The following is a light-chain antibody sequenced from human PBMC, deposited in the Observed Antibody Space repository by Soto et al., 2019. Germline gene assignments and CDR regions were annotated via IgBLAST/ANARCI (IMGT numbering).Light chain of an antibody. J-gene: IGKJ4*01. Sequence: DDRRSRSPSSLYASVSYSVTITCQARKDIRNSLNWYTQKPGKAPKLLIYDASNLETGVPSRFSGSGSGTDFTFTISSLQPEDIETYYSPQYDNLPLTSAGGTMVDIK. CDR1: KDIRNS. CDR3: PQYDNLPLT. CDR2: DAS. V-gene: IGKV1-33*01.